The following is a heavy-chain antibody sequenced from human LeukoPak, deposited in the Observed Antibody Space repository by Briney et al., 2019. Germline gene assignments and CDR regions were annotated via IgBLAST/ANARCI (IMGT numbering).Heavy chain of an antibody. CDR2: IKRDGSEK. Sequence: GGSLRLSCAASGFTFSTYWVSWVRQAPGKGLEWVANIKRDGSEKYYVDSLKGRFTISRDNAKNSLYLQMNSLRAEDTAVYYCAKDDYYYYMDVWGKGTTVTVSS. J-gene: IGHJ6*03. V-gene: IGHV3-7*03. CDR3: AKDDYYYYMDV. CDR1: GFTFSTYW.